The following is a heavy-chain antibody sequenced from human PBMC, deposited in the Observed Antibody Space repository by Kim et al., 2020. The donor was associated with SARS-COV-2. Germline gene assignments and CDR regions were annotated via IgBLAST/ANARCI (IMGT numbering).Heavy chain of an antibody. CDR1: GFSLSHYH. J-gene: IGHJ4*02. V-gene: IGHV3-48*02. Sequence: GGSLRLSCAASGFSLSHYHMNWVRQAPGKGLEWLSYISTDLVAIYYADSVKGRFTISRDIAKNSLYLQMNSLRDEDTALYYCARDSGGGYSIDYWGQGTLVTVSS. CDR2: ISTDLVAI. CDR3: ARDSGGGYSIDY. D-gene: IGHD5-12*01.